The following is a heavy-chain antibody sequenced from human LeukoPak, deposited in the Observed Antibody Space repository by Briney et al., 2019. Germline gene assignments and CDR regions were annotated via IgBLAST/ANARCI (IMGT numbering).Heavy chain of an antibody. V-gene: IGHV3-53*01. D-gene: IGHD4-17*01. J-gene: IGHJ3*02. Sequence: GGSLRLSCEASGFTVSSNYMSWVRQAPGKGLEWVSVIYSGGSTYYAASVKDRFTISRDNSKNTLYLQMNSLRAEDTAVYYCARFYGDYAQAFDIWGQGTMVTVSS. CDR3: ARFYGDYAQAFDI. CDR2: IYSGGST. CDR1: GFTVSSNY.